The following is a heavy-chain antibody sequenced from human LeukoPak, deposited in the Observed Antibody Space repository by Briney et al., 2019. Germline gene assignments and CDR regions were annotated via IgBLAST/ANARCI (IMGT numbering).Heavy chain of an antibody. D-gene: IGHD2-15*01. Sequence: SETLSLTSSVSGGSISSSSYYWGWIRQPPGKGLEWIGSIYYSGSTYYNPSLKSRVTISVDTSKNQFSLKLSSVTAADTAVYYCAREGPILYCSGGSCYSSLYYYYGMDVWGQGTTVTVSS. J-gene: IGHJ6*02. V-gene: IGHV4-39*07. CDR3: AREGPILYCSGGSCYSSLYYYYGMDV. CDR1: GGSISSSSYY. CDR2: IYYSGST.